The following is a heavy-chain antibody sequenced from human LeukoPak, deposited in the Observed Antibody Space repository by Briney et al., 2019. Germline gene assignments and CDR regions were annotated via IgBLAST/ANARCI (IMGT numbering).Heavy chain of an antibody. CDR1: GFTFSSYG. CDR3: ARDPGYSGYDSLGFDY. CDR2: IRYDGSNK. Sequence: GGSLRLSCAASGFTFSSYGMHRVRQAPGKGLEWVAFIRYDGSNKYYADSVKGRFTISRDNSKNTLYLQMNSLRAEDTAVYYCARDPGYSGYDSLGFDYWGQGTLVTVSS. D-gene: IGHD5-12*01. V-gene: IGHV3-30*02. J-gene: IGHJ4*02.